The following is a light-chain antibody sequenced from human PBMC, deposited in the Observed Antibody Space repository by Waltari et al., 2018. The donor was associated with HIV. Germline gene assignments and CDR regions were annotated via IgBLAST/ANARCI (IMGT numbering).Light chain of an antibody. J-gene: IGLJ2*01. CDR2: YDR. Sequence: SYVLTQPTSVSVAPGKTATITCGGNNIGNKNVNWYQQKPGQAPVVVIFYDRDRPSGIPERFSGSSSANMATLTISRVEAGDEADYYCQVWDSDSDHVVFGVGTKLTVL. CDR1: NIGNKN. V-gene: IGLV3-21*04. CDR3: QVWDSDSDHVV.